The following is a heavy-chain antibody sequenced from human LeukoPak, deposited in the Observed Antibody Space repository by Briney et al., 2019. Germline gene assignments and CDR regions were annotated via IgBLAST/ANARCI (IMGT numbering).Heavy chain of an antibody. V-gene: IGHV4-31*03. J-gene: IGHJ2*01. D-gene: IGHD6-13*01. Sequence: SETLSLTCTVSGGSINNGGYYWSWIRQHPGKGLEWIGYIYYSGSSYYNPSLRSRVTISVDTSKNHFSLKLSSVTAADTAVYYCARSIAAAGRYWYFDLWGRGTLVTVSS. CDR3: ARSIAAAGRYWYFDL. CDR1: GGSINNGGYY. CDR2: IYYSGSS.